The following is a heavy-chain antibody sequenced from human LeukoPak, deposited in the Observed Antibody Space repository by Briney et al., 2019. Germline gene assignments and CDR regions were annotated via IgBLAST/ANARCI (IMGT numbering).Heavy chain of an antibody. D-gene: IGHD3-22*01. CDR3: ARDRVDSSSYYPSYYYYGMDV. V-gene: IGHV4-38-2*02. J-gene: IGHJ6*02. CDR2: IYYSGRT. Sequence: SETLSLTCTVSGFSISSGYYWGWIRQPPGKGLEWIGSIYYSGRTFYNPSLKSRVTISVDTSKKQFSLTLSSVTAADTAVYYCARDRVDSSSYYPSYYYYGMDVWGQGTTVTVSS. CDR1: GFSISSGYY.